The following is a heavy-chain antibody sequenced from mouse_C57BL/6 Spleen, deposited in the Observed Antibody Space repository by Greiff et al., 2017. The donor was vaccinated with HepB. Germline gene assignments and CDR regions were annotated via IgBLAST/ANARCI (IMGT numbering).Heavy chain of an antibody. D-gene: IGHD1-1*01. CDR1: GYTFTSYT. CDR2: INPSSGYT. Sequence: QVQLQQSGAELARPGASVKMSCKASGYTFTSYTMHWVKQRPGQGLEWIGYINPSSGYTKYNQKFKDKATLTADKSSSTAYMQLSSLTSEDSAVYYCARPLDYYGSSPYYYAMDYWGQGTSVTVSS. V-gene: IGHV1-4*01. J-gene: IGHJ4*01. CDR3: ARPLDYYGSSPYYYAMDY.